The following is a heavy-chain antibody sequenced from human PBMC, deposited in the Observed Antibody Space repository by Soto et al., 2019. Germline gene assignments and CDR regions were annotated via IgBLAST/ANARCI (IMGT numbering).Heavy chain of an antibody. Sequence: ASVKVSGKASGYTFTSYGISCVRQAPGQGLEWMGWISAYNGNTNYAQKLQGRVTMTTDTSTSTAYMELRSLRSDDTAVYYCAYSTTQNWFDPWGQGTLVTVSS. CDR1: GYTFTSYG. V-gene: IGHV1-18*01. D-gene: IGHD4-17*01. CDR3: AYSTTQNWFDP. J-gene: IGHJ5*02. CDR2: ISAYNGNT.